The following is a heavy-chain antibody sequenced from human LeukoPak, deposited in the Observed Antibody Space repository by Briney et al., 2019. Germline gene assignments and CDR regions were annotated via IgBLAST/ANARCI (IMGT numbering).Heavy chain of an antibody. CDR2: SFFSGST. D-gene: IGHD6-19*01. V-gene: IGHV4-59*01. J-gene: IGHJ4*02. CDR1: GGSISSYY. CDR3: ARGGLSSGWYG. Sequence: SETLSLTCTVSGGSISSYYWSWIRQPPGKGLERIGYSFFSGSTNYNPSLKSRVTISLGTSKNQFSLRLNSVTAADTAVYYCARGGLSSGWYGWGQGTLVTVSS.